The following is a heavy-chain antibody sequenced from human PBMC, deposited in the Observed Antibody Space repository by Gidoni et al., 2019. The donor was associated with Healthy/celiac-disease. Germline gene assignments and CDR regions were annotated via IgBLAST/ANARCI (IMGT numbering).Heavy chain of an antibody. Sequence: QVQLQESGPGLVKPSQTLSLPCTVSGGSISSGSYYWSWIRQPAGKGLEWIGRIYTSGSTNYNPSLKSRISISLDTSKNQFSLKLNSVTAADTAVYYCARDRKGVAAGDWGQGTLVTVSS. D-gene: IGHD6-25*01. CDR1: GGSISSGSYY. CDR2: IYTSGST. V-gene: IGHV4-61*02. J-gene: IGHJ4*02. CDR3: ARDRKGVAAGD.